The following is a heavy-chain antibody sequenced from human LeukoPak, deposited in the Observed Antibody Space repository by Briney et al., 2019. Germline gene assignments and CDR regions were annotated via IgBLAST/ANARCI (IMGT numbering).Heavy chain of an antibody. J-gene: IGHJ4*02. CDR3: ATDGLTGTTDGTLDS. D-gene: IGHD1-20*01. CDR2: ILYDGSNK. V-gene: IGHV3-30-3*01. CDR1: GFTFSHYS. Sequence: GGSLRLSCAASGFTFSHYSMHWVRQAPGKGLEWVALILYDGSNKYYADSVKGRFTISRDDSKNTLYLQMNSLRAEDTAMYYCATDGLTGTTDGTLDSWGQGTLVTVSS.